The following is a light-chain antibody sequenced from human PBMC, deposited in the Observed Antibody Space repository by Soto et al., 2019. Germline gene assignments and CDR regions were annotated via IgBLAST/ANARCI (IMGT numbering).Light chain of an antibody. J-gene: IGKJ1*01. CDR3: QQYNSYLVS. V-gene: IGKV1-16*01. CDR2: GSS. CDR1: QSISRH. Sequence: DIHMTQSPSSLSPSFGDRVTLTCRASQSISRHLNCYQQKPGRAPRLLIYGSSNLQGGVPSRFSGSGSGTEFTLTISSLQPDDFATYYCQQYNSYLVSFGQGTKVDIK.